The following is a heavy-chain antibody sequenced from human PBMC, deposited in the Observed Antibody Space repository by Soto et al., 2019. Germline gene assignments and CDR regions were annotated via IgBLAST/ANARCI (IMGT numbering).Heavy chain of an antibody. J-gene: IGHJ4*02. CDR1: GLTFSNYW. CDR3: GRGGRIVAAASVD. V-gene: IGHV3-74*01. CDR2: INSDGSST. D-gene: IGHD6-25*01. Sequence: EVQLVESGGGLVQPGGSLRLSCAVSGLTFSNYWMNWVRQAPGKGLVWVSRINSDGSSTDYADSVKGRFPISRDNARNTLYLEMHSLRAEDTALYYCGRGGRIVAAASVDWGQGTLVTVSS.